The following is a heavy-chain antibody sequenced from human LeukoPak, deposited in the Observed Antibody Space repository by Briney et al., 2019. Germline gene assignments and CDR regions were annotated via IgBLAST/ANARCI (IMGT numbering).Heavy chain of an antibody. J-gene: IGHJ4*02. D-gene: IGHD2-2*01. CDR3: ARNGTNNYFDY. V-gene: IGHV4-38-2*01. CDR1: GYSISSGYY. Sequence: PSETLSLTCAVPGYSISSGYYWGWIRQPPGKGLEWIGSIYHSGSTHYNPSLKSRVTISVDTSKNQFSLKLNSVTAADTAVYYCARNGTNNYFDYWGQGALVTVSS. CDR2: IYHSGST.